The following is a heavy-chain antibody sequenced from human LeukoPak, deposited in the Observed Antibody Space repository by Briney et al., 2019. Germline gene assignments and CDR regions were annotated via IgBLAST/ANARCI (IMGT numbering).Heavy chain of an antibody. CDR1: GYTFTSYG. V-gene: IGHV1-69*13. D-gene: IGHD6-13*01. J-gene: IGHJ4*02. CDR3: ARESSSAFDY. CDR2: IIPIFGTA. Sequence: GASVKVSCKASGYTFTSYGISWVRQAPGQGLEWMGGIIPIFGTANYAQKFQGRVTITADESTSTAYMELSSLRSEDTAVYYCARESSSAFDYWGQGTLVTVSS.